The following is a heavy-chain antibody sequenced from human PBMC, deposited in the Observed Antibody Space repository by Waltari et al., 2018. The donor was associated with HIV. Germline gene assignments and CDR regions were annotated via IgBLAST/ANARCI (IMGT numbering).Heavy chain of an antibody. Sequence: EEQLVESGGGLVQPGRSLRLSCAASGFPFDKYAFHWVRQVPGKGLEWVSGISWNSGSILYAASVKGRFTISRDNAENSLYLQMNSLEAEDSALYYCARDRGSGNGWNYYGMDVWGQGATVTVSS. CDR3: ARDRGSGNGWNYYGMDV. CDR1: GFPFDKYA. V-gene: IGHV3-9*01. J-gene: IGHJ6*02. CDR2: ISWNSGSI. D-gene: IGHD3-10*01.